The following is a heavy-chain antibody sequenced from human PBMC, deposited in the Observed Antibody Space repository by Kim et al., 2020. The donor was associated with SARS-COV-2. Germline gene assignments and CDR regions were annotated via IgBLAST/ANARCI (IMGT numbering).Heavy chain of an antibody. D-gene: IGHD3-9*01. CDR3: ARDLENNILTRWLFDL. CDR2: ISSSSSYK. V-gene: IGHV3-21*06. CDR1: KFSFSDYS. J-gene: IGHJ2*01. Sequence: GGSLRLSCETTKFSFSDYSMNWVRQAPGKGLEWVAYISSSSSYKYYSDSVKGRFTVSRDSAKNSLYLQMNSLRADDTAVYFCARDLENNILTRWLFDLWGRGTRVLVSS.